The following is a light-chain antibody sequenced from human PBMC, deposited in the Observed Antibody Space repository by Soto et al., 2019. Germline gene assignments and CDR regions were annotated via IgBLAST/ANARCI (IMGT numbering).Light chain of an antibody. CDR1: QGVSNY. CDR3: QKYNSAPWT. J-gene: IGKJ1*01. Sequence: DIPMTQSPSSLSASVGDRVTIICRASQGVSNYLAWYQQKPGKVPKLLIYAASTLQSGVPSRFSGSGFGTDFALTISSLQPEDVATYYCQKYNSAPWTFGQGTKVEIK. V-gene: IGKV1-27*01. CDR2: AAS.